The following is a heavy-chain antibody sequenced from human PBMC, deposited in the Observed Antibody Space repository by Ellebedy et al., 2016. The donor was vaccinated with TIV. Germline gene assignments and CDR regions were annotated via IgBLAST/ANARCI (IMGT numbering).Heavy chain of an antibody. V-gene: IGHV4-39*01. CDR3: ARARGQYLYGSGSYFTD. D-gene: IGHD3-10*01. CDR1: GVSISSNNYF. CDR2: MHSGGSS. J-gene: IGHJ4*02. Sequence: MPSETLSLTCTVSGVSISSNNYFWGWIRQPPGKGLEWIGAMHSGGSSYYNPSLKTRVTMLVDTSKTQFSLRLTYVTASDTAVYYCARARGQYLYGSGSYFTDWGQGEMVTVSS.